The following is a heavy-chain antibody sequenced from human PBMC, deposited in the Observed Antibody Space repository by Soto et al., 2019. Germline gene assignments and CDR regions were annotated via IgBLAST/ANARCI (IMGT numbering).Heavy chain of an antibody. D-gene: IGHD3-10*01. J-gene: IGHJ4*02. Sequence: WTWIRQPPGKGLEWIGFIYNSGSTHYNPSLRSRVTISVDTSKNQFSLKLRSVTAADTAVYYCASMGYHYGSGSYPLDYWGQVTLVTVSS. V-gene: IGHV4-59*08. CDR2: IYNSGST. CDR3: ASMGYHYGSGSYPLDY.